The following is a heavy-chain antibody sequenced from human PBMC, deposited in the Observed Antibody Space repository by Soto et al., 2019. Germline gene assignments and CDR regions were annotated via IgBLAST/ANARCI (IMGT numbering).Heavy chain of an antibody. Sequence: HPGGSLRLSCVASGFTFISSFVGWIRQAPGKGLEWVANINQDGGVTYYVDSVEGRFTISRDNTKDSLYLQMNSLRGEDTAIYYCARYYRGSGRYFFNYWGQGTLVTVSS. CDR2: INQDGGVT. J-gene: IGHJ4*02. V-gene: IGHV3-7*03. CDR3: ARYYRGSGRYFFNY. D-gene: IGHD6-19*01. CDR1: GFTFISSF.